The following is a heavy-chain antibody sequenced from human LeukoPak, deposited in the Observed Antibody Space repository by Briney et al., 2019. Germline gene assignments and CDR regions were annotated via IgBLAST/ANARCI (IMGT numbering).Heavy chain of an antibody. CDR3: ATGSGTYSPDF. J-gene: IGHJ4*02. CDR1: GYTFTGQY. Sequence: GASVKVSCKASGYTFTGQYLHWVRQAPGQGLEWMGWITPNSGGTNYAQKFQGRVTMTRDTSISTAYMELSRLRSDDTAIYYCATGSGTYSPDFWGQGTLVTVSS. D-gene: IGHD3-10*01. V-gene: IGHV1-2*02. CDR2: ITPNSGGT.